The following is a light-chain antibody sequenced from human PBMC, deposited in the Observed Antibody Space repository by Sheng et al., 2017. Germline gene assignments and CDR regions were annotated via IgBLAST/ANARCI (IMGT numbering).Light chain of an antibody. CDR3: QVWESSSERV. J-gene: IGLJ3*02. V-gene: IGLV3-21*02. CDR1: NIGSKS. Sequence: SYVLTQPPPVSVAPGQTARITCEGNNIGSKSVHWYQQKPGQAPVLVVYDDSDRPSGIPDRFSGSNSGNTATLTINRVEVGDEADYYCQVWESSSERVFGGGTKVTVL. CDR2: DDS.